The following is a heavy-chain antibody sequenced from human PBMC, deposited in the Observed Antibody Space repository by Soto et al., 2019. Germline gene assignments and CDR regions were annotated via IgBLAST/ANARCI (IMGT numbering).Heavy chain of an antibody. J-gene: IGHJ5*02. CDR1: GGSVDRGDYY. CDR2: VYYTGST. D-gene: IGHD2-21*02. CDR3: VRTARQGAVAPHWFDR. Sequence: PSETLSLTCTVSGGSVDRGDYYWSWIRQAPGKGLEWIGYVYYTGSTYYNPSLMSRLTISVDTSKNQFSLKLTSVTAAETAVYYCVRTARQGAVAPHWFDRWGQGTQVTVSS. V-gene: IGHV4-30-4*01.